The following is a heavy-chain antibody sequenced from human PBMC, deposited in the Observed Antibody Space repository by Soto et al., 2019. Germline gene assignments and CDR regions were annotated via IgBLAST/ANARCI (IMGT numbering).Heavy chain of an antibody. Sequence: ASVKVSCKVSGYTLTELSMHWVRQAPGKGLEWMGGFDPEDGETIYAQKFQGRVTMTEDTSTDTAYMELSSLRSEDTAVYYCATVGYGADYYYYYYMDVWGKGTTVTVSS. V-gene: IGHV1-24*01. D-gene: IGHD4-17*01. CDR3: ATVGYGADYYYYYYMDV. J-gene: IGHJ6*03. CDR2: FDPEDGET. CDR1: GYTLTELS.